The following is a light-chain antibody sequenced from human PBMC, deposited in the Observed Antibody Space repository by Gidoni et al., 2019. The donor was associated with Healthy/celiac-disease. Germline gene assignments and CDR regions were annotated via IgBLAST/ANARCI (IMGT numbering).Light chain of an antibody. Sequence: SYELTQPPSVSVSPGQTASITCSGDKLGDKYACWYQQKPGQCPVLVIYQDSKRPSGIPERFSGSNSGNTATLTLSGTQAMDEADYYCQAWDSSPYVFGTGTKVTVL. CDR2: QDS. CDR3: QAWDSSPYV. V-gene: IGLV3-1*01. J-gene: IGLJ1*01. CDR1: KLGDKY.